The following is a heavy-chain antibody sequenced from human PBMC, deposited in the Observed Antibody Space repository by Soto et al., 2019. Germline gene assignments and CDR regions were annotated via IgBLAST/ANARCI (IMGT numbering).Heavy chain of an antibody. J-gene: IGHJ5*02. Sequence: QLQLQESGPGLVKPSETLSLTCTVSGGSISSSSYYWGWIRQPPGKGLEWIGSIYYSGSTYYNPSLKRRVTISVDTSKNQFALKLSSVTAADTAVYYCARLNGFGWLDPWGQGTLVTVSS. CDR3: ARLNGFGWLDP. CDR2: IYYSGST. V-gene: IGHV4-39*01. CDR1: GGSISSSSYY. D-gene: IGHD2-8*01.